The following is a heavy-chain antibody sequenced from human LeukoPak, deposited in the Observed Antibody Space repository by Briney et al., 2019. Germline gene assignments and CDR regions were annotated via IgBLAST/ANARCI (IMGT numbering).Heavy chain of an antibody. J-gene: IGHJ4*02. D-gene: IGHD3-3*01. CDR2: INHSGST. CDR3: ARRPYYDFWSGSRGFDY. CDR1: GGSISSYY. Sequence: SETLSLTCTVSGGSISSYYWSWIRQPPGKGLEWIGEINHSGSTNYNPSLKSRVTISVDTSKNQFSLKLSSVTAADTAVYYCARRPYYDFWSGSRGFDYWGQGTLVTVSS. V-gene: IGHV4-34*01.